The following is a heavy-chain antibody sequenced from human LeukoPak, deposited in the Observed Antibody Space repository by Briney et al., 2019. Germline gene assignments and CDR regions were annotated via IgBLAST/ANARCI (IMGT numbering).Heavy chain of an antibody. D-gene: IGHD3-22*01. CDR3: AKVMVTSGDSSGYTTKSFDY. V-gene: IGHV4-59*01. CDR2: IYYSGST. J-gene: IGHJ4*02. Sequence: SETLSLTCTVSGGSISSYYWSWIRQPPGKGLEWIGYIYYSGSTNYNPSLKSRVTISVDTSKNQFSLKLSSVTAADTAVYYCAKVMVTSGDSSGYTTKSFDYWGQGTLVTVSS. CDR1: GGSISSYY.